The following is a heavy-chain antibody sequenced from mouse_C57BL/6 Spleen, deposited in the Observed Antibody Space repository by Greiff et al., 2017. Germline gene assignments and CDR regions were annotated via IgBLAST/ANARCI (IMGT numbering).Heavy chain of an antibody. CDR2: ISSGSSTI. V-gene: IGHV5-17*01. Sequence: EVQLQESGGGLVKPGGSLKLSCAASGFTFSDYGMHWVRQAPEKGLEWVAYISSGSSTIYYADTVKGRFTISRDNAKNTLFLQMTSLRSEDTAMYYGARPVSYYGSSHWYFDVWGTGTTVTVSS. J-gene: IGHJ1*03. D-gene: IGHD1-1*01. CDR1: GFTFSDYG. CDR3: ARPVSYYGSSHWYFDV.